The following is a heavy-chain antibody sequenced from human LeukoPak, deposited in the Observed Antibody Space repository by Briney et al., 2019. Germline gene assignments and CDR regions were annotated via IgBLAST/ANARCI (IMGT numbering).Heavy chain of an antibody. Sequence: GGSLRLSCAASGFTFSSYAMNWVRQAPGKGLEWVAVIWYDGSNKYYADSVKGRFTISRDNSKNTLYLQMNSLRAEDTAVYYCARGLYYDFWSGYEGPFDYWGQGTLVTVSS. CDR2: IWYDGSNK. D-gene: IGHD3-3*01. CDR1: GFTFSSYA. J-gene: IGHJ4*02. CDR3: ARGLYYDFWSGYEGPFDY. V-gene: IGHV3-33*08.